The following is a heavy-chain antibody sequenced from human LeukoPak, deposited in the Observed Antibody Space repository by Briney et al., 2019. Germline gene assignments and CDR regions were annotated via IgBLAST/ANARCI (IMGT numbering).Heavy chain of an antibody. CDR1: GFGLSGYW. J-gene: IGHJ5*02. CDR3: ARDPRNVGLAP. V-gene: IGHV3-74*01. D-gene: IGHD2-15*01. Sequence: AGSLRLSCVASGFGLSGYWMYWVRQAPGKGLMYISRNNGDGSTTNYADVVKGRFTMSRDNVKNTLYLQMNSLRVEDTAVYYCARDPRNVGLAPWGQGTLVTVSS. CDR2: NNGDGSTT.